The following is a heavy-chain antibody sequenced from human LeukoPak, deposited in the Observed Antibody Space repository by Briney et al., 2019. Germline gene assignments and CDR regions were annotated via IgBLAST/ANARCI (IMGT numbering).Heavy chain of an antibody. J-gene: IGHJ6*03. CDR3: ARGSVQLWLRDTYYYMDV. CDR2: INWNGRIT. V-gene: IGHV3-20*04. Sequence: PGGSLILSCAASGFTLDDYAMNWVRQVPGRGLEWVSGINWNGRITEYADSVKDRFTISRQNTKNSLYLYMNNLGGEDTALYFCARGSVQLWLRDTYYYMDVWGKGTTVTVSS. CDR1: GFTLDDYA. D-gene: IGHD5-18*01.